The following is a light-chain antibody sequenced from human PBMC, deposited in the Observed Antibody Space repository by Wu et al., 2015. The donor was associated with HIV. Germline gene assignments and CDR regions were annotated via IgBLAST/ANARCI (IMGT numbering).Light chain of an antibody. Sequence: EIVMTQSPATLSVSPGERATLSCRASQTIGNNLAWYQQKPGQAPRLLIYDASTRATGIPARFSGSGSGTEFTLTISSLQSEDFAVYYCQQRSNWPPFTFGPGTKVDIK. CDR1: QTIGNN. CDR3: QQRSNWPPFT. V-gene: IGKV3-15*01. J-gene: IGKJ3*01. CDR2: DAS.